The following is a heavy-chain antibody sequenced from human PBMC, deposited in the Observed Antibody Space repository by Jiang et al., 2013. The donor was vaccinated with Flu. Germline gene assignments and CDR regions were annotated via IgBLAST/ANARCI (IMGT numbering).Heavy chain of an antibody. CDR2: IYYSGST. CDR3: ARLGCSSTRCYLRDFDL. CDR1: GGSISSSSYY. Sequence: LLKPSETLSLTCTVSGGSISSSSYYWGWVRQPPGKGLEWIGNIYYSGSTYYNPSFKSRVTISVDMSKSQFSLNLSSVTAADTAVYYCARLGCSSTRCYLRDFDLWGQGTLVTVSS. D-gene: IGHD2-2*01. V-gene: IGHV4-39*01. J-gene: IGHJ4*02.